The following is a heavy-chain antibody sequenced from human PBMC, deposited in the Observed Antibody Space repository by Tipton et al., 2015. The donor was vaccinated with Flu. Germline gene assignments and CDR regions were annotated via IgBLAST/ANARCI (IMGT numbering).Heavy chain of an antibody. Sequence: LRLSCTVSGGSISSGSYYWSWIRQPAGKGLEWIGRIYTTGSTNYNPSLKSRVTISADTSKNKFSLKLSSVTAADTAVYYCAREGRREQLALDCWGQGTLVTVSS. J-gene: IGHJ4*02. CDR3: AREGRREQLALDC. CDR1: GGSISSGSYY. CDR2: IYTTGST. D-gene: IGHD6-6*01. V-gene: IGHV4-61*02.